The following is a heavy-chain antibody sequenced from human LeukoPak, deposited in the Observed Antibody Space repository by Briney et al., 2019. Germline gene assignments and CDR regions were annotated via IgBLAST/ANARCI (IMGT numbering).Heavy chain of an antibody. V-gene: IGHV4-34*01. CDR2: INHSGST. J-gene: IGHJ4*02. CDR3: ARHKYYFDY. Sequence: SETLSLTCAVYGGSFSGYYWSWIRQPPGKGLEWIGEINHSGSTNYNPSLKSRVTISVDTSKNQFSLKLSSATAADTAVYYCARHKYYFDYWGQGTLVTVSS. CDR1: GGSFSGYY.